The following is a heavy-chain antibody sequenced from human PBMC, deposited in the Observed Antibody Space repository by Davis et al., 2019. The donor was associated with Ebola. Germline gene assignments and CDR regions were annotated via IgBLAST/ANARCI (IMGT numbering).Heavy chain of an antibody. V-gene: IGHV3-30*02. Sequence: GESLKISCAASGFTFSTYGMHWVRQAPGKGLDWVAFIRYDATNQYYADSLKGRFTISRDNAKNSLYLQMNSLRAEATAVYYCARGELGYCSGGSCHEDYWGQGTLVTVSS. CDR1: GFTFSTYG. CDR2: IRYDATNQ. J-gene: IGHJ4*02. D-gene: IGHD2-15*01. CDR3: ARGELGYCSGGSCHEDY.